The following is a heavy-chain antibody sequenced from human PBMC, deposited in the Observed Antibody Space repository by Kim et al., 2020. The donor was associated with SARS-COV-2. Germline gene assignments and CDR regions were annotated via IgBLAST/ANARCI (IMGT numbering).Heavy chain of an antibody. Sequence: ASVKVSCKASGYSFINHAIHWVRQAPGQRPEWMGWINAGDGNTKYSQKFQGRVTFTRDTSAAAVYMDLSSLKSEDTAVYYCAGAYIGWNDNFLDLWGQGTMVTVSS. J-gene: IGHJ3*01. D-gene: IGHD1-1*01. CDR1: GYSFINHA. CDR3: AGAYIGWNDNFLDL. CDR2: INAGDGNT. V-gene: IGHV1-3*01.